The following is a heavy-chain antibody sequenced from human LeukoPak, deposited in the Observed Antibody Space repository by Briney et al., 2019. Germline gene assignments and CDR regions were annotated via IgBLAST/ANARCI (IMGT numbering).Heavy chain of an antibody. CDR3: ARRPHYNILTGYVYHFDY. CDR1: GYSFSSFC. D-gene: IGHD3-9*01. V-gene: IGHV5-51*01. Sequence: GESLKISCKGSGYSFSSFCIGWVRQMPGKGLEWMGIIYPGDSDTRYSPSFQGQVTISADKSISTAYLQWSSLKASDTAMYYCARRPHYNILTGYVYHFDYWGQGTLVTVSS. J-gene: IGHJ4*02. CDR2: IYPGDSDT.